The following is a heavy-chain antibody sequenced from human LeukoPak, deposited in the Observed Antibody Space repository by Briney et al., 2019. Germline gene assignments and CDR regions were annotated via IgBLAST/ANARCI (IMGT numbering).Heavy chain of an antibody. CDR1: GFTFSSYW. J-gene: IGHJ3*02. V-gene: IGHV3-7*01. Sequence: GGTLRLSCAASGFTFSSYWMSWVRQAPGKGLEWVANIKQDGSEKYYVDSVKGRFTISRDNAKNSLYLQMNSLRAEDTAVYYCARDGVGGLIDAFDIWGQGTMVTVSS. D-gene: IGHD3-16*01. CDR2: IKQDGSEK. CDR3: ARDGVGGLIDAFDI.